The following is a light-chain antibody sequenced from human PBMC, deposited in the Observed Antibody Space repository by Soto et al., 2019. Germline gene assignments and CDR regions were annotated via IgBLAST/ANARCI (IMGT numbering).Light chain of an antibody. CDR2: LGS. V-gene: IGKV2-28*01. Sequence: DIVMTQSPLSLPVTPGEPASISCRSSQSLLHGNGYNYLDWYLQKPGQSPQLLIYLGSNRASGVPDRFTGSGSGTHFTLKISRVEAEDAGLYYCMQSLQTPWTFGQGTKVDIK. J-gene: IGKJ1*01. CDR3: MQSLQTPWT. CDR1: QSLLHGNGYNY.